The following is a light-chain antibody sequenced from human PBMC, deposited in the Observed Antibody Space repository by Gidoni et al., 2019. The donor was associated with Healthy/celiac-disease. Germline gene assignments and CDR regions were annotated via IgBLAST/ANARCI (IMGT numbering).Light chain of an antibody. J-gene: IGKJ1*01. V-gene: IGKV1-9*01. Sequence: DIQLTQSPSFLSASVGDRVTITCWASQGISSYLAWYQQKPGKAPKLLIYAASTLQSGVPSRFSGSGSGTEFTLTISSLQPEDFATYYCQQLNSYPTFGQGTKVEIK. CDR2: AAS. CDR1: QGISSY. CDR3: QQLNSYPT.